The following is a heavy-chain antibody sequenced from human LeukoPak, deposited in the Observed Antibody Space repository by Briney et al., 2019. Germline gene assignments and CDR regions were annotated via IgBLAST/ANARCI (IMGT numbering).Heavy chain of an antibody. Sequence: GGSLRLSCAASGFTFSSSGMHWVRQAPGKGLEWVAVISYDGSNKYYADSVKGRFTISRDNSKNTLYLQMNSLRAEDTAVYYCAKAPHLAYCGGDCYDYYYGMDVWGQGTTVTVSS. D-gene: IGHD2-21*02. J-gene: IGHJ6*02. CDR2: ISYDGSNK. CDR1: GFTFSSSG. V-gene: IGHV3-30*18. CDR3: AKAPHLAYCGGDCYDYYYGMDV.